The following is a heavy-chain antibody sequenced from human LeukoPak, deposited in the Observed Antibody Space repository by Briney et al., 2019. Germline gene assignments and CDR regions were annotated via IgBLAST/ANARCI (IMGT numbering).Heavy chain of an antibody. CDR1: GGTFSSYA. Sequence: GASVKVSCKASGGTFSSYAISWVRQAPGQGLEWMGRIIPILGIANYAQKFQGRVTITADKSTSTAYMELSSLRSEDTAVYYCASHVVPVTATFDYWGQGTLVTVSS. J-gene: IGHJ4*02. D-gene: IGHD2-21*02. V-gene: IGHV1-69*04. CDR2: IIPILGIA. CDR3: ASHVVPVTATFDY.